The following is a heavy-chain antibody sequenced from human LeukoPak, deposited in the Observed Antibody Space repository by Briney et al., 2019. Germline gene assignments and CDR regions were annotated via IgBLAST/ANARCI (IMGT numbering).Heavy chain of an antibody. J-gene: IGHJ4*02. D-gene: IGHD1-1*01. V-gene: IGHV4-59*12. CDR2: VYHTGST. CDR1: GGSISSYY. Sequence: SETLSLTCTVSGGSISSYYWSWIRQPPGKGLEWIGYVYHTGSTHYNPSLRSRVTMSVDRSKNQFSLRLTSVTVADTAVYYCARGASWIDFWGQGTLVTVSS. CDR3: ARGASWIDF.